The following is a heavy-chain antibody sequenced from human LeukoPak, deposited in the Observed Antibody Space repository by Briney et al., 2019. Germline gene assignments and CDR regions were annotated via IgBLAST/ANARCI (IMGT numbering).Heavy chain of an antibody. J-gene: IGHJ4*02. CDR1: GGTFSSYA. CDR2: IIPIFGTA. Sequence: GASVKVSCKASGGTFSSYAISWVRQAPGQGLEWMGGIIPIFGTANYAQKFQGRVTITADESTSTAYMELSSLRSEDTAVYYCARDNLRYYDILTGYNPTDGDYFDYWGQGTLVTVSS. CDR3: ARDNLRYYDILTGYNPTDGDYFDY. D-gene: IGHD3-9*01. V-gene: IGHV1-69*13.